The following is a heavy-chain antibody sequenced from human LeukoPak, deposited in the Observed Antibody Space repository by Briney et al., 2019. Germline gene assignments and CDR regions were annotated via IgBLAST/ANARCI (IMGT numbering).Heavy chain of an antibody. V-gene: IGHV3-66*01. CDR2: IYSGGST. Sequence: GGSLRLSCAASGFTVSSNYVSWVRQAPGKGLEWVSGIYSGGSTYYADSVKGRFTISRDNSKNTLYLQMNSLRAEDTAVYYCARGLNVVVPAAMNYFDYWGQGTLVTVSS. D-gene: IGHD2-2*01. CDR3: ARGLNVVVPAAMNYFDY. CDR1: GFTVSSNY. J-gene: IGHJ4*02.